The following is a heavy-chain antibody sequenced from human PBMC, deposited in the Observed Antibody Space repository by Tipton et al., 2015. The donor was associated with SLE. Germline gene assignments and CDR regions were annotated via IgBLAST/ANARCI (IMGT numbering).Heavy chain of an antibody. J-gene: IGHJ5*02. CDR3: ARDPHSVTTRGWLDP. D-gene: IGHD5/OR15-5a*01. CDR1: GYTFTSHY. Sequence: QVQLVQSGAEVKKPGASVKVSCKASGYTFTSHYVHWVRQAPGQGLEWMGIVNPLGGSPIYAQNFQGRVIVSRDTSTSTVYMELSSLRSEDTAVYYCARDPHSVTTRGWLDPWGQGTLVTVSS. CDR2: VNPLGGSP. V-gene: IGHV1-46*01.